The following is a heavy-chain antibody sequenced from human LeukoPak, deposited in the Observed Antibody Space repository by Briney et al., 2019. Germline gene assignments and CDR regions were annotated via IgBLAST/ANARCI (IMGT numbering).Heavy chain of an antibody. CDR1: GGYIGSFY. J-gene: IGHJ3*02. CDR3: ATKDSSSYYYGALDI. CDR2: INHSGST. Sequence: SETLSLTCTVSGGYIGSFYWSWIRQPPGKGLEWIGEINHSGSTNYNPSLNSRVTISVDMSKNQFSLKLNSVTAADTAIYYCATKDSSSYYYGALDIWGRGTMVTVSS. V-gene: IGHV4-34*01. D-gene: IGHD3-22*01.